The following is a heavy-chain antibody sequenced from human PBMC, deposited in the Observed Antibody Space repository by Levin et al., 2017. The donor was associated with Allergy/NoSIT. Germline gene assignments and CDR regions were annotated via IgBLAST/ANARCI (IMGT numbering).Heavy chain of an antibody. J-gene: IGHJ5*02. CDR2: IYYSGST. CDR3: ARGFSTVTTSNWFDP. Sequence: NASETLSLTCTVSGGSISSGGYYWSWIRQHPGKGLEWIGYIYYSGSTYYNPSLKSRVTISVDTSKNQFSLKLSSVTAADTAVYYCARGFSTVTTSNWFDPWGQGTLVTVSS. D-gene: IGHD4-17*01. CDR1: GGSISSGGYY. V-gene: IGHV4-31*03.